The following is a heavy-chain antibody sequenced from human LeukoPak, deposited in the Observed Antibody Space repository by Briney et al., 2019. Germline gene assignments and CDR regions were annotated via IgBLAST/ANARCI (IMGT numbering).Heavy chain of an antibody. Sequence: QAGGSLRLSCAASGFTFSSYWMHWVRQAPGKGLEWVSAISGSGGSTYYADSVKGRFTISRDNSKNTLYLQMNSLRAEDTAVYYCAKGVYCSGGSCSHYYYGMDVWGQGTTVTVSS. V-gene: IGHV3-23*01. CDR3: AKGVYCSGGSCSHYYYGMDV. CDR2: ISGSGGST. J-gene: IGHJ6*02. CDR1: GFTFSSYW. D-gene: IGHD2-15*01.